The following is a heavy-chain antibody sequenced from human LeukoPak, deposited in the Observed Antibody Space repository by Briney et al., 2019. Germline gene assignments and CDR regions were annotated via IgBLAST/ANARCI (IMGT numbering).Heavy chain of an antibody. J-gene: IGHJ4*02. CDR3: AKDIGSSWYKGFDY. D-gene: IGHD6-13*01. V-gene: IGHV3-30-3*01. CDR1: GFTFSSYA. Sequence: GGSLRLSCAASGFTFSSYAMHWVRQAPGKGLERVAVISYDGSNKYYADSVKGRFTISRDNSKNTLYLQMNSLRAEDTAVYYCAKDIGSSWYKGFDYWGQGTLVTVSS. CDR2: ISYDGSNK.